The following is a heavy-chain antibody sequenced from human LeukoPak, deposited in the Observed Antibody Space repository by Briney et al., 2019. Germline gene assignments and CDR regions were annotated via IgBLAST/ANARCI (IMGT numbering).Heavy chain of an antibody. CDR3: ATESYSSSWYYYYYGMDV. D-gene: IGHD6-13*01. Sequence: GSSVKVSCKASGGTFSSYAISWVRQAPGQGLEWMGGIIPIFGTANYAQKFQGRVTITADESTSTAYMELSSLRSEDTAVYYCATESYSSSWYYYYYGMDVWGQGTTVTVSS. CDR2: IIPIFGTA. V-gene: IGHV1-69*01. J-gene: IGHJ6*02. CDR1: GGTFSSYA.